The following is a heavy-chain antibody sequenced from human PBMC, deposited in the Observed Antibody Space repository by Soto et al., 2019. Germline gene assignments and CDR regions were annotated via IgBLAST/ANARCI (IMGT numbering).Heavy chain of an antibody. CDR3: AKGRSYYYYYGVDV. CDR2: ISGSGGTA. CDR1: GFTLTTYS. Sequence: PGGSLRLSCAASGFTLTTYSMSWVRQAPGKGLEWVSSISGSGGTAYNVDSVKGRFTISRDNSKNTMYLQMNSLRAEDTALYYCAKGRSYYYYYGVDVWGQGTTVTVS. J-gene: IGHJ6*02. V-gene: IGHV3-23*01.